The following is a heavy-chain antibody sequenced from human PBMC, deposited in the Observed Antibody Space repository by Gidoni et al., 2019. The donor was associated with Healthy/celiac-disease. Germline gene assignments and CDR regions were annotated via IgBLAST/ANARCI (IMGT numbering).Heavy chain of an antibody. Sequence: QVQLQQWGAGLLKPSETLSLTGAVDGGSFSGYYWSWIRQPPGNGLEWIGEINHSGRTNYNPSLKSRVTISVDTSKNQFSLKLSSVTAADTAVYYCARGKWLRSLGYWGQGTLVTVSS. D-gene: IGHD5-12*01. V-gene: IGHV4-34*01. CDR3: ARGKWLRSLGY. J-gene: IGHJ4*02. CDR1: GGSFSGYY. CDR2: INHSGRT.